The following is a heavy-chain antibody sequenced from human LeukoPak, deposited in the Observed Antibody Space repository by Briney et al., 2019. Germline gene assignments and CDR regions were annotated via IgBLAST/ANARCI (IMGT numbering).Heavy chain of an antibody. CDR3: ARAGPKKLYDFWSGTYFDY. CDR2: IYYSGST. Sequence: SETLSLTCTVSGGSISSISYYWGWIRQPPGKGLEGIGSIYYSGSTYYNPSLKSRVTISVDTSKNQFSLKLSSVTAADTAVYYCARAGPKKLYDFWSGTYFDYWGQGTLVTVSS. V-gene: IGHV4-39*01. D-gene: IGHD3-3*01. CDR1: GGSISSISYY. J-gene: IGHJ4*02.